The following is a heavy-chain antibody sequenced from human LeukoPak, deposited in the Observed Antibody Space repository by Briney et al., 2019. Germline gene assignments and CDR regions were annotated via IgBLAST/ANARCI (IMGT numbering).Heavy chain of an antibody. Sequence: GGSLRLFCAASGFTFSSYAMSWVRQAQGKGLEWDSAISGSGGSTYYADLVKGRFTFYGDNSKKTVYLRMNRLRAEDTAVYYCARPIYYDSSGYYPELDYLDYWGQGALVTVAS. D-gene: IGHD3-22*01. V-gene: IGHV3-23*01. CDR1: GFTFSSYA. J-gene: IGHJ4*02. CDR3: ARPIYYDSSGYYPELDYLDY. CDR2: ISGSGGST.